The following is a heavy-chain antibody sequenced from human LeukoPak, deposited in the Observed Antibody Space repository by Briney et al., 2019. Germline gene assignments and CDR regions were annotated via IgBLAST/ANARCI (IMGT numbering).Heavy chain of an antibody. CDR1: GFTVSSNY. D-gene: IGHD5-12*01. V-gene: IGHV3-53*01. CDR3: AGGFVY. CDR2: IYSGGST. Sequence: GGXLRLSXAASGFTVSSNYMSWVRQAPGKGLEWVSVIYSGGSTYYADSVKGRFTISRDNSKNTLYLQMNSLRAEDTAVYYCAGGFVYWGQGTLVTVSS. J-gene: IGHJ4*02.